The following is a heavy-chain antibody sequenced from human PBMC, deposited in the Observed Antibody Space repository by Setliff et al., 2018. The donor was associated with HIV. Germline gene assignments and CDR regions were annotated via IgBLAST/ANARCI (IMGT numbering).Heavy chain of an antibody. V-gene: IGHV3-11*04. CDR3: AKELAASGLGYFDS. J-gene: IGHJ4*02. D-gene: IGHD3-22*01. Sequence: GGSLRLSCTASGFTFSDYSMSWIRQAPGKGLEWVSYISSSSSTIHHSDSVKGRFTISRDNAKNSLYLQMNSLRAEDTAMYYCAKELAASGLGYFDSWGRGILVTVS. CDR2: ISSSSSTI. CDR1: GFTFSDYS.